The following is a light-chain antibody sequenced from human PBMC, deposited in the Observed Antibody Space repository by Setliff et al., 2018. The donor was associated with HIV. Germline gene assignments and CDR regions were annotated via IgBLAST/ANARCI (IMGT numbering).Light chain of an antibody. J-gene: IGLJ1*01. V-gene: IGLV2-8*01. CDR3: SSYAGSSFYV. CDR2: DVS. Sequence: QSVLTQPPSASGSPGQSVTISCTGTSSDVGGYNFVSWYQHHPGNAPKLMIYDVSKRPSGVPDRFSGSKSGNTAFLTVSGLQAEDEADYYCSSYAGSSFYVFGTGTKV. CDR1: SSDVGGYNF.